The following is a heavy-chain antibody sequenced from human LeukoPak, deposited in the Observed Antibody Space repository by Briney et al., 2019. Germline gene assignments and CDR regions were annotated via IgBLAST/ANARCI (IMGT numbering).Heavy chain of an antibody. D-gene: IGHD2-21*01. CDR2: IYTSGST. Sequence: SETLSLTCTVSGGSISSGSYYWSWIRQPAGKGLEWIGRIYTSGSTNYNPSLKSRVTISVDTSKNQFSLKLSSVTAADTAVYYCARLSRFHYGMDVWGQGTTVTVSS. CDR1: GGSISSGSYY. CDR3: ARLSRFHYGMDV. J-gene: IGHJ6*02. V-gene: IGHV4-61*02.